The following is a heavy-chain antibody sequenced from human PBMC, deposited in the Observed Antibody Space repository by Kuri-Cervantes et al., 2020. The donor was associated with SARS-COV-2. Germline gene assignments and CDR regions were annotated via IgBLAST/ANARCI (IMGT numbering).Heavy chain of an antibody. J-gene: IGHJ4*02. CDR3: ARDNVLFSGSGFDL. CDR2: MYYSGIT. V-gene: IGHV4-59*01. D-gene: IGHD1-26*01. CDR1: GGSISSYY. Sequence: SETLSLTCTVSGGSISSYYWSWIRQLPGKGLEWIGYMYYSGITNYDPSLKSRVTISEDTSKNQLSLKLSSVTAADTAVYYCARDNVLFSGSGFDLWGQGIRV.